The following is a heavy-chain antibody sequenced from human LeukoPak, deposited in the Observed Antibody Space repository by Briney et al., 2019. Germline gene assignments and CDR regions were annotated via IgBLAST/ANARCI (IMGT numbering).Heavy chain of an antibody. CDR1: GFTFSDYY. CDR3: ATPSGSYADDAFDI. J-gene: IGHJ3*02. Sequence: KPGGSLRLSCAASGFTFSDYYMSWIRQAPGKGLEWVSYISSSGSTIYYANSVKGRFTISRDNAKNSLYLQMNSLRAEDTAVYYCATPSGSYADDAFDIWGQGTMVTVSS. V-gene: IGHV3-11*01. CDR2: ISSSGSTI. D-gene: IGHD1-26*01.